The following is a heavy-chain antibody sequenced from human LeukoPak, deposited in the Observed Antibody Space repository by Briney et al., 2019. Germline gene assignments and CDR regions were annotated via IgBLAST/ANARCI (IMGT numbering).Heavy chain of an antibody. V-gene: IGHV1-18*01. CDR1: GYTFTSYG. D-gene: IGHD3-22*01. CDR3: ARASYYYDSSGYPGYYFDY. CDR2: ISAYNGNT. Sequence: ASVKVSCKASGYTFTSYGISWVRQAPGQGLEWMGWISAYNGNTNYAQKLQGRVTMTTDTSTSTAYMELRSLRSDDTAVYYCARASYYYDSSGYPGYYFDYWGQGTLVTVSS. J-gene: IGHJ4*02.